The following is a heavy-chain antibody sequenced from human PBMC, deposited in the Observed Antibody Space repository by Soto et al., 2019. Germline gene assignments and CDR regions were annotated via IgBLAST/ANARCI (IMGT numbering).Heavy chain of an antibody. CDR3: AKGVSTSWLRGGFDI. J-gene: IGHJ3*02. D-gene: IGHD2-2*01. Sequence: EAQLVEFGGVLVQPGRYLRLACADSGFTCDNYAMHWVRQAPGKGLEWVSGISSNSGSVGYADSVQGRFTISRDNAKNSLYLEMNSQRTEDTHLYYCAKGVSTSWLRGGFDIWDQGTRVTSSS. V-gene: IGHV3-9*01. CDR1: GFTCDNYA. CDR2: ISSNSGSV.